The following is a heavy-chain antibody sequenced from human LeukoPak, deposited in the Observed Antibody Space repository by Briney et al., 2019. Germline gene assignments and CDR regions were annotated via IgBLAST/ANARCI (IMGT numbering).Heavy chain of an antibody. CDR2: ISYDGSNK. J-gene: IGHJ4*02. Sequence: PGGSLRLSCAASGFTFSSYGMHWVRQAPGKGLEWVAVISYDGSNKYYADSVKGRFTISRDNSKNTLYLQMNSLRAEDTAVYYCATLHIAVAGTLDYWGQGTLVTVSS. D-gene: IGHD6-19*01. CDR1: GFTFSSYG. CDR3: ATLHIAVAGTLDY. V-gene: IGHV3-30*03.